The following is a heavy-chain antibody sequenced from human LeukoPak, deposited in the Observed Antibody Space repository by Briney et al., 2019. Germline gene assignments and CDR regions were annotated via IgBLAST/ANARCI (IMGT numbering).Heavy chain of an antibody. Sequence: GGSLRLSCAASGFTFSNYVMNWVRQAPGKGLEWVSLISGSGDNTYYADSVKGRLIISRDNSKNTLYLQMNSLRAEDTAVYYCAKDATVAGLFFDYWGQGTLVTVSS. J-gene: IGHJ4*02. CDR1: GFTFSNYV. V-gene: IGHV3-23*01. CDR3: AKDATVAGLFFDY. D-gene: IGHD6-19*01. CDR2: ISGSGDNT.